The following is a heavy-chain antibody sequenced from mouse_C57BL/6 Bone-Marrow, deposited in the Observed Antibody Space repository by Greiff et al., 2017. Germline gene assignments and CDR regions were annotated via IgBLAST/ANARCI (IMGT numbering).Heavy chain of an antibody. V-gene: IGHV7-3*01. CDR2: VRNKANGYTT. Sequence: EVKLMESGGGLVQPGGSLSLSCAASGFTFTDYYMSWVRQPPGKALEWLGFVRNKANGYTTESSASVKGRFTISRDNSQSILYLQMNALRAEDSATYYCASLNWDAWFAYWGQGTLVTVSA. D-gene: IGHD4-1*01. J-gene: IGHJ3*01. CDR1: GFTFTDYY. CDR3: ASLNWDAWFAY.